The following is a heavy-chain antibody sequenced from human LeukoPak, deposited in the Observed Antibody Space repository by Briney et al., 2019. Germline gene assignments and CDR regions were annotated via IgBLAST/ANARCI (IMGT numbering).Heavy chain of an antibody. J-gene: IGHJ4*02. V-gene: IGHV1-3*01. CDR3: ARDPKPRYGDLDY. Sequence: WASVKVSCKASGYTFTSYAMHWVRQAPGQRLEWMGWINAGNGNTKYSQKFQGRVTITRDTSASTAYMELSSLRSEDTAVYYCARDPKPRYGDLDYWGQGTLVTVSS. CDR1: GYTFTSYA. D-gene: IGHD5-18*01. CDR2: INAGNGNT.